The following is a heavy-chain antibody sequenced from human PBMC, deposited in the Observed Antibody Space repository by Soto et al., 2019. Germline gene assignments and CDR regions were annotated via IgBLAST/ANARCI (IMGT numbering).Heavy chain of an antibody. CDR2: IYSGGYT. CDR1: GFTVSNNY. D-gene: IGHD6-25*01. J-gene: IGHJ4*02. CDR3: ATQRGGGGY. V-gene: IGHV3-53*01. Sequence: EVQLVESGGGLIQPGGSLRLSCAVSGFTVSNNYMSWVRQAPGKGLEGVSVIYSGGYTAYGDSVKGRFTISRDNSKNTLFLKMNGLGAEARAFFYGATQRGGGGYWGQGTLVTVSS.